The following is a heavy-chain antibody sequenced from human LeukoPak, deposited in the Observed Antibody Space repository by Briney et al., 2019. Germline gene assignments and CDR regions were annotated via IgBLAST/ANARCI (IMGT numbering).Heavy chain of an antibody. J-gene: IGHJ6*03. Sequence: ASVKVSCKASGYTFTSYYMHWVRQAPGQGLEWMGIINPSGGSTSYAQKFQGRVTMTTDTSTSTAYMELRSLRSDDTAVYYCARAPYSSGWYLPWGYMDVWGKGTTVTISS. D-gene: IGHD6-19*01. CDR3: ARAPYSSGWYLPWGYMDV. V-gene: IGHV1-46*01. CDR2: INPSGGST. CDR1: GYTFTSYY.